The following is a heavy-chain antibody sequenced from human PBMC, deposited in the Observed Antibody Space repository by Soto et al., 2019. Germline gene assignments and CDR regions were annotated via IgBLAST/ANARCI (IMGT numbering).Heavy chain of an antibody. J-gene: IGHJ6*02. D-gene: IGHD6-19*01. CDR1: GFVFSTYS. CDR2: ISSTSGTI. CDR3: ANQKIRFSVAGTLYGLGV. Sequence: GQLVESGGNLVRPGGSLRLSCEASGFVFSTYSMNWVRQAPGKGLEWISYISSTSGTIYYADSVKGRFTIFRDNAKNSLFLQMNGLRDDDTAVYYCANQKIRFSVAGTLYGLGVWGQGTTVTVSS. V-gene: IGHV3-48*02.